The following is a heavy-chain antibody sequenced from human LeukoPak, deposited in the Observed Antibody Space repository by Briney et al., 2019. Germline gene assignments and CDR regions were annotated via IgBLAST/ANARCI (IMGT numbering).Heavy chain of an antibody. D-gene: IGHD4-17*01. CDR1: GLAFSSYG. V-gene: IGHV3-33*06. J-gene: IGHJ4*02. Sequence: GGSLRLSCAASGLAFSSYGMHWVRQPPGKGLEWVAVIWYDGSNKYYADSVKGRFTISRDNSQNTLYLQMNSLRVEDTAMYYCAKVGDGDYYFDYWGQGSLVTVSS. CDR2: IWYDGSNK. CDR3: AKVGDGDYYFDY.